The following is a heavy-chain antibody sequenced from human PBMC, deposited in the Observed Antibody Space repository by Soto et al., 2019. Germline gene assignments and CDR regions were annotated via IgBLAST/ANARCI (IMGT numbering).Heavy chain of an antibody. CDR1: GGSFSGHY. CDR3: ARDNSVTMIVVVIGGAFDI. CDR2: INHSGGT. V-gene: IGHV4-34*01. D-gene: IGHD3-22*01. J-gene: IGHJ3*02. Sequence: SETLSLTCAVYGGSFSGHYWSWIRQPPGKGLEWIGEINHSGGTSYNPSLKSRVTISVDTSKSQFSLKLTSVTAADTAVYYCARDNSVTMIVVVIGGAFDIWGQGTMVTVSS.